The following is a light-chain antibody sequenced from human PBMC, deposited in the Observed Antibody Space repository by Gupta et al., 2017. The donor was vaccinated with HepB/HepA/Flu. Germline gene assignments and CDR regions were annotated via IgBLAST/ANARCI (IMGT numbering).Light chain of an antibody. Sequence: SALTRHAAVSGSPGKHTPIPGPSASSDVGRYNVVSWYQQNPGKAPKLMIYQVSKRPSGVSNRFSGSKSGNTASLTISGLQAEEEADYYCCSYAGSSTFVVFGGGTKLTVL. J-gene: IGLJ2*01. CDR2: QVS. V-gene: IGLV2-23*02. CDR3: CSYAGSSTFVV. CDR1: SSDVGRYNV.